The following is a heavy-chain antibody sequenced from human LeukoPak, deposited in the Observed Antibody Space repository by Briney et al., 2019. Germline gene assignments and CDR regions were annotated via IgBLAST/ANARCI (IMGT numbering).Heavy chain of an antibody. CDR3: AIPELVDCDY. Sequence: GGSLRLSCAASGFTFSSYGMHWVRQAPGKGLEWVAVISYDGSNKYYADSVKGRYTISRDNSKNTLYLQMNSLRAEDTAVYYCAIPELVDCDYWGQGTLVTVSS. V-gene: IGHV3-30*03. D-gene: IGHD3/OR15-3a*01. CDR1: GFTFSSYG. J-gene: IGHJ4*02. CDR2: ISYDGSNK.